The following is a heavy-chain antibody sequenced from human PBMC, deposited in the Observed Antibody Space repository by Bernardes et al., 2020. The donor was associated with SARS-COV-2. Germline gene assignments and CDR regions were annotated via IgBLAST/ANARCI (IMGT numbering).Heavy chain of an antibody. D-gene: IGHD3-3*01. J-gene: IGHJ4*02. V-gene: IGHV3-23*01. CDR1: GFTFSSYA. CDR2: ISGSGGST. Sequence: GGSLRLSCAASGFTFSSYAMNWVRQAPGKGLEWVSAISGSGGSTYYADSVKGRFTICRDNSKNTLYLQMNSLRADDTAVYYCGKSMLLYYDFWSGYSHRRYYFDYCSQVPLVTVSS. CDR3: GKSMLLYYDFWSGYSHRRYYFDY.